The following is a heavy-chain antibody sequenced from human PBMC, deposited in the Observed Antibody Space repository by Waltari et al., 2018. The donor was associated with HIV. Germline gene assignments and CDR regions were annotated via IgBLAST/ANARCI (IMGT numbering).Heavy chain of an antibody. CDR2: IFPGVSSA. D-gene: IGHD6-25*01. Sequence: QPGAEVKQPVESLKISGKGFVYSSSYCSVGWVLQTAGGGVQWRGVIFPGVSSATYSPSFKGHVNISADMSNNIAYLHWGSLKSSDTGTYFCARGTARDGYTYFGGQGTLVTVAS. V-gene: IGHV5-51*01. J-gene: IGHJ4*02. CDR1: VYSSSYCS. CDR3: ARGTARDGYTYF.